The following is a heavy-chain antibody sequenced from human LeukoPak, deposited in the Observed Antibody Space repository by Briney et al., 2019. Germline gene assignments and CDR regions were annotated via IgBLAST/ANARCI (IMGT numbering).Heavy chain of an antibody. Sequence: SASGLEKPSQTLSVTCSVSGGSIRSGDYYWNWIRQPPGKGLEWIGYIYYSGSTYYNPSLKSRVTISVDTSKNQFSLKLSSVTAADTAVYYCARQVPGYNWFDPRGQGTLVTVSS. CDR3: ARQVPGYNWFDP. D-gene: IGHD3-10*01. CDR1: GGSIRSGDYY. CDR2: IYYSGST. V-gene: IGHV4-30-4*08. J-gene: IGHJ5*02.